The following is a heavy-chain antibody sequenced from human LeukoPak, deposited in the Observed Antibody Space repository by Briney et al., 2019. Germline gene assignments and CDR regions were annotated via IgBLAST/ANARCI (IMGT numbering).Heavy chain of an antibody. D-gene: IGHD1-26*01. CDR2: INAGNGNT. CDR3: ARAGTPGTGVGATTWVY. V-gene: IGHV1-3*01. J-gene: IGHJ4*02. CDR1: GYTFTSYA. Sequence: ASVKVSCKASGYTFTSYAMHWVRQAPGQRLEWMGWINAGNGNTKYSQKFQGRVTITRDTSASTAYMELSSLRSEDTAVYYCARAGTPGTGVGATTWVYWGQGTLVTVSS.